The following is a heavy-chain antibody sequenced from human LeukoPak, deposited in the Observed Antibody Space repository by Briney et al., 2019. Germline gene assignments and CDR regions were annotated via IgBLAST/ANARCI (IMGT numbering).Heavy chain of an antibody. J-gene: IGHJ4*02. CDR2: ISGGGGST. CDR3: AKAGSGRGWRGIDY. CDR1: GFTFSSYA. V-gene: IGHV3-23*01. Sequence: PGGSLRLSCAASGFTFSSYAMSWVRQAPGKGLEWVSVISGGGGSTYYADSVKGRFTISRDNSKSTLYLQMNSLRAEDTAVYYCAKAGSGRGWRGIDYWGREPLVPVS. D-gene: IGHD6-19*01.